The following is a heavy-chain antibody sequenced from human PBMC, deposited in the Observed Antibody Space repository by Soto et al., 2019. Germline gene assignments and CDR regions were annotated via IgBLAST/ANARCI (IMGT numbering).Heavy chain of an antibody. CDR1: GGTFSSYA. D-gene: IGHD5-18*01. J-gene: IGHJ3*02. CDR3: AREVDTAIPVYGAFFM. Sequence: QVQLVQSGAEVKKPGSAVTVSCKASGGTFSSYAISWVRQAPGQGLEWMGGIIPIFGTANYAQKFQGRVTFRGEKSTSRAYVELSSLRSDDTAVYSCAREVDTAIPVYGAFFMWGGGRMVGDSS. CDR2: IIPIFGTA. V-gene: IGHV1-69*06.